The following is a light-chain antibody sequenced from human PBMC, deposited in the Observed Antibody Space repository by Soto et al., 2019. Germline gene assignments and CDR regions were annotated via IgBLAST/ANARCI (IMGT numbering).Light chain of an antibody. Sequence: EIVMTQSPATLSVSPGESATLSCRASQTITNNLAWYQQKPGQAPRLLIYGASTRATGFPARFSGSGSGTEFTLTISGLQSEDFAVYYCQQYNTWPPTWTFGQGTKVEIK. CDR2: GAS. CDR3: QQYNTWPPTWT. V-gene: IGKV3-15*01. J-gene: IGKJ1*01. CDR1: QTITNN.